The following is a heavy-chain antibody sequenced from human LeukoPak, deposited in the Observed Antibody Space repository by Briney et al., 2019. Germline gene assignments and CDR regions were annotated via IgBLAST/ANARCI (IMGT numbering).Heavy chain of an antibody. CDR1: GGTFSSYA. V-gene: IGHV1-69*06. CDR3: ARIRDGYNDAYDI. J-gene: IGHJ3*02. Sequence: SVKVSCKASGGTFSSYAISWVRQAPGQGLEWMGGIIPIFGTANYAQKFQGRVTITADKSTSTAYMELSSLRSVDTAVYYCARIRDGYNDAYDIWGQGTMVTVSS. D-gene: IGHD5-24*01. CDR2: IIPIFGTA.